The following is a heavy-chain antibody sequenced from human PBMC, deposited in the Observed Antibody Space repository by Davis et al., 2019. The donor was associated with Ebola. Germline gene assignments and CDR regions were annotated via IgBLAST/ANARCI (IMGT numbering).Heavy chain of an antibody. V-gene: IGHV6-1*01. CDR2: TYYSSKWYN. D-gene: IGHD3-10*01. Sequence: HSQTLSLTCAISGDSVAGGSGGWNWIRQSPSRGLEWLGRTYYSSKWYNGYAESVKSRINISPDTSKNQFSLQLSSVTPEDTGLYYCARGWFRGSMDVWGEGTTVTVSS. J-gene: IGHJ6*04. CDR1: GDSVAGGSGG. CDR3: ARGWFRGSMDV.